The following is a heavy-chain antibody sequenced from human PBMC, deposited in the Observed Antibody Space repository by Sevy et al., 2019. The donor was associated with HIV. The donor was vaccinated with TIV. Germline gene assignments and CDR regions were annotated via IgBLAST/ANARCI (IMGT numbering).Heavy chain of an antibody. V-gene: IGHV3-30*18. J-gene: IGHJ3*02. CDR3: AKPGKFSGSYLDAFDI. CDR2: ISYDGGNK. Sequence: GESLKISCAASGFTFSKYGMHWVRQAPGKGLEWVAVISYDGGNKYYADSVKGRFTISKDNFKNTLYLQMNSLGAEDTAIYYCAKPGKFSGSYLDAFDIWGQGTMVTVSS. CDR1: GFTFSKYG. D-gene: IGHD1-26*01.